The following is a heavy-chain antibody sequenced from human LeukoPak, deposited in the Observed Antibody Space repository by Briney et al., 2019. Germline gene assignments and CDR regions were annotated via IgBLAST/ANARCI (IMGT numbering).Heavy chain of an antibody. D-gene: IGHD5-18*01. CDR2: INHSGST. Sequence: SETLSLTCAVYGGSFSGYYWSWIRQPPGKGLEWIGEINHSGSTNYNPSLKSRVTISVDTSKNQFSLKLSSVTAADTAVYYCAREQLWDDYWGQGTLVTVSS. J-gene: IGHJ4*02. V-gene: IGHV4-34*01. CDR1: GGSFSGYY. CDR3: AREQLWDDY.